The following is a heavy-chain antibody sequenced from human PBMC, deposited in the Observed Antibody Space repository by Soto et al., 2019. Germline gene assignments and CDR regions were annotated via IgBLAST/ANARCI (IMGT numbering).Heavy chain of an antibody. CDR1: GFTFSSYA. D-gene: IGHD3-10*01. CDR3: AKGRLLWFGELLPNWFDP. CDR2: ISGSGGST. Sequence: PGGSLRLSCAASGFTFSSYAMSWVRQAPGKGLEWVSAISGSGGSTYYADSVKGRFTISRDNSKNTLYLQMNSLRAEDTAVYYCAKGRLLWFGELLPNWFDPWGQGTLVTVS. J-gene: IGHJ5*02. V-gene: IGHV3-23*01.